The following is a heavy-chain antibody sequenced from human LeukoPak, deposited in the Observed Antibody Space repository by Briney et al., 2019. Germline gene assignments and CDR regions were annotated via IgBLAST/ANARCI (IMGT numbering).Heavy chain of an antibody. Sequence: GGSLRLSCAASGFTFSYYTMHWVRQAPGKGLEWVAVISYDGSNEYYADSVKGRFTISRDNSKNTLYLQMNSLRAEDTAVYYCARGLYYFDYWGQGTLVTVSS. CDR1: GFTFSYYT. CDR3: ARGLYYFDY. V-gene: IGHV3-30-3*01. CDR2: ISYDGSNE. J-gene: IGHJ4*02. D-gene: IGHD6-19*01.